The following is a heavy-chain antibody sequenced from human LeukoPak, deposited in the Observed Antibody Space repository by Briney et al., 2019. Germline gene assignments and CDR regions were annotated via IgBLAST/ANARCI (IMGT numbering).Heavy chain of an antibody. J-gene: IGHJ4*02. V-gene: IGHV3-64*01. CDR3: ARDFCAGSPCYYFNY. Sequence: LPGGSLRLSCAASGFTFSSYAMHWVRQAPGKGLEYVSAISSNGGSTYYANSVKGRFTISRDNSKNTLYLQMGSLRAEDMAVYYCARDFCAGSPCYYFNYWGQGTLVTVSS. D-gene: IGHD3-10*02. CDR2: ISSNGGST. CDR1: GFTFSSYA.